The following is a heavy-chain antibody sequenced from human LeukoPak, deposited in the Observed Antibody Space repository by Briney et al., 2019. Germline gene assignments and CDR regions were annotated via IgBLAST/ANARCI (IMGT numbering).Heavy chain of an antibody. Sequence: SETLSLTCSASGGSMSNNYWGWIRRPPGRGLEWIGYISYTGSTSYTPSLKSRVSIFLETPRNQFSLEVSSVIAADTAVYYCARLQSANHDNGYYTGGFYYMDVWGKGTTVTVSS. J-gene: IGHJ6*03. D-gene: IGHD4-17*01. CDR2: ISYTGST. CDR1: GGSMSNNY. CDR3: ARLQSANHDNGYYTGGFYYMDV. V-gene: IGHV4-59*08.